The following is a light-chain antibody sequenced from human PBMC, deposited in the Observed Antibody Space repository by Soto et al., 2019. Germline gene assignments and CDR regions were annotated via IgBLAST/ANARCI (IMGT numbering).Light chain of an antibody. V-gene: IGLV2-11*01. CDR2: DVI. CDR1: SSDVGGYNS. CDR3: CSYVGSYSYV. Sequence: QSALTQPRSVSGSPGQSVTVSCIGTSSDVGGYNSVSWYQEHPGKAPKLMIYDVIKRPSGVPDRFSGSKSGNTASLTISGLLAEDEADYYCCSYVGSYSYVFGTGTKVTVI. J-gene: IGLJ1*01.